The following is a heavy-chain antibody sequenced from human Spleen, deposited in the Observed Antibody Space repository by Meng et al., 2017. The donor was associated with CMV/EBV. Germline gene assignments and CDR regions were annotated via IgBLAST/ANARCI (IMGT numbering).Heavy chain of an antibody. CDR1: GYTFTGYY. V-gene: IGHV1-2*02. J-gene: IGHJ6*02. CDR2: INPNSGGT. CDR3: ARVRGSGIAGGAPKYGMDV. D-gene: IGHD3-10*01. Sequence: ASVKVSCKASGYTFTGYYMHWVRQAPGQGLEWMGWINPNSGGTNYAQKFQGRVTMTRDTSISTAYMELSSLRSEDTAVYYCARVRGSGIAGGAPKYGMDVWGQGTTVTVSS.